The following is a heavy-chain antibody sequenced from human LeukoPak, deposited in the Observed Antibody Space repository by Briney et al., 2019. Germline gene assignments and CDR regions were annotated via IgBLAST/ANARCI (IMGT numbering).Heavy chain of an antibody. J-gene: IGHJ4*02. CDR3: AKDASAYSGSYFDY. D-gene: IGHD1-26*01. CDR2: IWYDGSNK. V-gene: IGHV3-33*06. CDR1: GFTFSSNA. Sequence: PGGSLRLSCAASGFTFSSNAMHWVRQAPDKGLEWVAVIWYDGSNKDYADSVKGRFTISRDNSKNTLYLQMNSLRAEDTAVYYCAKDASAYSGSYFDYWGQGTLVTVSS.